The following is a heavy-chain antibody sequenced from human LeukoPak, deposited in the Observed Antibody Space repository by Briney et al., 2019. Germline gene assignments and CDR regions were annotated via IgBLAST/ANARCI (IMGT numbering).Heavy chain of an antibody. CDR2: ISSSSSTI. J-gene: IGHJ4*02. CDR3: AKGWGGRWHSYYFDY. V-gene: IGHV3-48*04. Sequence: GGSPRLSCAASGFTFSSYSMNWVRQAPGKGLEWVSYISSSSSTIYYADSVKGRFTISRDNAKNSLYLQMNSLRAEDTALYYCAKGWGGRWHSYYFDYWGQGTLVTVSS. D-gene: IGHD4-23*01. CDR1: GFTFSSYS.